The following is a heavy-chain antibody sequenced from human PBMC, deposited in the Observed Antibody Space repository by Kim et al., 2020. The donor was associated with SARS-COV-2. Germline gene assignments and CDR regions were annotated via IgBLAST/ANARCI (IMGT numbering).Heavy chain of an antibody. D-gene: IGHD2-2*01. CDR2: ISYDGSNK. J-gene: IGHJ2*01. Sequence: GGSLRLSCAASGFTFSSYGMRWVRQAPGKGLEWVAVISYDGSNKYYADSVKGRFTISRDNSKNTLYLQMNSLRAEDTAVYYCSAQGGCSSTSCYLSQYSRGGSFELWGRGALVTVSS. CDR1: GFTFSSYG. V-gene: IGHV3-30*03. CDR3: SAQGGCSSTSCYLSQYSRGGSFEL.